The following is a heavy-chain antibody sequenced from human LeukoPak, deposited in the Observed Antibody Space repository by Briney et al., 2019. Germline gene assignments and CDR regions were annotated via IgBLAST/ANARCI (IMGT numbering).Heavy chain of an antibody. Sequence: GASVKVSCKASGGTFSSYAISWVRQALGQGLEWMGGIIPIFGTANYAQKFQGRVTITADESTSTAYMELSSLRSEDTAVYYCARGRRVGAAAGILDYWGQGTLVTVSS. J-gene: IGHJ4*02. CDR2: IIPIFGTA. CDR1: GGTFSSYA. CDR3: ARGRRVGAAAGILDY. V-gene: IGHV1-69*13. D-gene: IGHD6-13*01.